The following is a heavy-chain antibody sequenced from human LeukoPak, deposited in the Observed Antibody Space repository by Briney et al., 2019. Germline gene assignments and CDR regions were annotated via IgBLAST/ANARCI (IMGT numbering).Heavy chain of an antibody. J-gene: IGHJ5*02. D-gene: IGHD6-13*01. CDR2: INHSGST. CDR1: GGSFSGYY. Sequence: SETLSLTCAVYGGSFSGYYWSWIRQPPGKGLEWIGEINHSGSTNYNPSLKSRVTISVDTSKIQFSLKLSSVTAADTAVYYCARALEGSRYSSSWYWFDPWGQGTLVTVSS. V-gene: IGHV4-34*01. CDR3: ARALEGSRYSSSWYWFDP.